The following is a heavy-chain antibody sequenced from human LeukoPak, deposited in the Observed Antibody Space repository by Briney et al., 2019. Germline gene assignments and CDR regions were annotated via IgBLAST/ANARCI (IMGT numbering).Heavy chain of an antibody. J-gene: IGHJ4*02. D-gene: IGHD1-26*01. V-gene: IGHV3-23*01. CDR3: AKDQLRAVGATDY. CDR2: ISGSGGST. Sequence: PGGSLRLSCAASGFTFSSYAMSWVRQAPGKGMEWVSAISGSGGSTYYADSVKGRFTISRDNSKNTLYLQMNSLRAEDTAVYYCAKDQLRAVGATDYWGQGTLVTVSS. CDR1: GFTFSSYA.